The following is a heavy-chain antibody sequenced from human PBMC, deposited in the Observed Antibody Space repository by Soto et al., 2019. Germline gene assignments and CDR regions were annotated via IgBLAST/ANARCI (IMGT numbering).Heavy chain of an antibody. Sequence: EVQLVESGGDLVHPCMSLRLSCTASGFSFDDYPMHWDRQAPGTGLEGVSGISWNRENIGYADSVKGRFTISRDNAKESLYLQMSGRRAEDTALYFCVKDVLTAIFRLVYDGVNVWCRGKMVTVSS. CDR1: GFSFDDYP. CDR3: VKDVLTAIFRLVYDGVNV. CDR2: ISWNRENI. J-gene: IGHJ3*01. D-gene: IGHD3-3*01. V-gene: IGHV3-9*01.